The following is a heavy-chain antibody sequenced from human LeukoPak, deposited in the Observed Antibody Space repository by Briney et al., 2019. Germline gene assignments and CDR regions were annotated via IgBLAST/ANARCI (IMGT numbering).Heavy chain of an antibody. V-gene: IGHV1-69*01. CDR1: GGTFSRHP. D-gene: IGHD3-9*01. Sequence: SVKVSCKASGGTFSRHPITWVRQAPGQGLEWMGGIVPLAGLANHAEKFQGRVAITADESTNTVYMELNSLRPDDTAVYYCARVGPDYDLLTGYYSYYGMDVWGKGTTLTASS. CDR2: IVPLAGLA. J-gene: IGHJ6*04. CDR3: ARVGPDYDLLTGYYSYYGMDV.